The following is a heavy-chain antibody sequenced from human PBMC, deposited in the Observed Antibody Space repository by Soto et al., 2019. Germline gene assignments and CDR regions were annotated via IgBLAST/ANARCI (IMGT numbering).Heavy chain of an antibody. J-gene: IGHJ5*02. CDR2: INHSGST. Sequence: SETLSLTCAVYGGSFSGYYWSWIRQPPGKGLEWIGEINHSGSTNYNPSLKSRVTISVDTSKNQFSLKLSSVTAADTAVYYCARGRIAAARNSRGRNWFYPWGQGTLVTVSS. CDR3: ARGRIAAARNSRGRNWFYP. V-gene: IGHV4-34*01. D-gene: IGHD6-13*01. CDR1: GGSFSGYY.